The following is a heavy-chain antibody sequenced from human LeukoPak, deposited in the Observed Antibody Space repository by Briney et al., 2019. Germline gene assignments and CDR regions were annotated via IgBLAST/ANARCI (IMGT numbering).Heavy chain of an antibody. CDR1: GFTFSSYS. D-gene: IGHD2-21*01. CDR3: VWSSPTYDAFDI. J-gene: IGHJ3*02. CDR2: ISSSSSYI. V-gene: IGHV3-21*01. Sequence: GGSLRLSCAASGFTFSSYSMNWVRQAPGKGLAWVSSISSSSSYIYYADSVKGRFTISRDNAKNSLYLQMNSLRAEDTAVYYCVWSSPTYDAFDIWGQGTMVTVSS.